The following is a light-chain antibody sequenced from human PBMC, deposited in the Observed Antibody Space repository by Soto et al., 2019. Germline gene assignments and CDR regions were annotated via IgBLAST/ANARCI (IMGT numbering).Light chain of an antibody. Sequence: DIQMTQSPSTLSASVGERVTITCRASQSISSWLAWYQQKPGKAPKLLIYKASSLESGVPSRFSGSGSGTEFTLTISSLQPDDFATYYCQQYNSSSYTFGQGTKLEIK. CDR2: KAS. J-gene: IGKJ2*01. V-gene: IGKV1-5*03. CDR3: QQYNSSSYT. CDR1: QSISSW.